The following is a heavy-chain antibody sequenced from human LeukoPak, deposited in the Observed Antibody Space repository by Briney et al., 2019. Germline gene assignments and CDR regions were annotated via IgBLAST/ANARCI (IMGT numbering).Heavy chain of an antibody. D-gene: IGHD1-20*01. CDR1: GGSISSSYYY. V-gene: IGHV4-39*01. J-gene: IGHJ4*02. CDR3: ARHEDRNWYFDH. Sequence: PSETLSLTCTVSGGSISSSYYYWGWIHQPPGKGLEWIGTIYYSGSTYYNPSLKSRVTISVDTSKNQFSLKLSSVTAPDTAVYYCARHEDRNWYFDHWGQGTLVTVSS. CDR2: IYYSGST.